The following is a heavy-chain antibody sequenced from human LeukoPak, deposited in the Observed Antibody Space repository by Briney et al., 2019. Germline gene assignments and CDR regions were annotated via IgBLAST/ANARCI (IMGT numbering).Heavy chain of an antibody. D-gene: IGHD6-13*01. CDR1: GFTFSDYY. Sequence: RTGGSLRLSCAASGFTFSDYYMSWIRQAPGKGLEWVSYISNSGSTIYYADSVKGRFFISRDNAKNSLYLQMNSLTTDETGVYYCAKDRTVGYSGSWYPENYDFYYMDVWGKGTTVTISS. V-gene: IGHV3-11*04. CDR2: ISNSGSTI. CDR3: AKDRTVGYSGSWYPENYDFYYMDV. J-gene: IGHJ6*03.